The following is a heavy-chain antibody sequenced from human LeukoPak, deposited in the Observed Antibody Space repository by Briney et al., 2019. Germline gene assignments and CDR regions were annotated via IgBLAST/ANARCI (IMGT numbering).Heavy chain of an antibody. V-gene: IGHV1-2*02. J-gene: IGHJ3*02. D-gene: IGHD1-26*01. Sequence: GASVKVSCKASGYTFTGYYMHWVRQAPGQGLEWMGWINPNSGGTNYAQKFQGRVTMTRDTSISTAYMELSRLRSDDTAVYYCARDQGATRTAFDIWGQGTMVTVSS. CDR2: INPNSGGT. CDR1: GYTFTGYY. CDR3: ARDQGATRTAFDI.